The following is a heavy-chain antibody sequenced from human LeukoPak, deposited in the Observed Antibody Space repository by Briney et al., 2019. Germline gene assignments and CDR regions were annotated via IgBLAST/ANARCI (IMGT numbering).Heavy chain of an antibody. CDR3: ATLSGSYGDAFDI. J-gene: IGHJ3*02. D-gene: IGHD1-26*01. CDR1: GFTFSSYA. V-gene: IGHV3-23*01. CDR2: ISGSGGST. Sequence: GGSLRLSCAASGFTFSSYAMSWVRQAPGKGLEWVSAISGSGGSTYYADSVKGRFTISRDSSKNTLYLQMNSLRAEDTAVYYCATLSGSYGDAFDIWGQGTMVTVSS.